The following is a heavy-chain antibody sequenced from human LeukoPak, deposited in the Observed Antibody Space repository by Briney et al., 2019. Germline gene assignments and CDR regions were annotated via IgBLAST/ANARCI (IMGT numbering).Heavy chain of an antibody. CDR1: GGSISYYY. CDR3: ARGAPYCGGDCSVYFDY. J-gene: IGHJ4*02. D-gene: IGHD2-21*02. Sequence: PSETLSLTCTVSGGSISYYYWSWIRQSAGKGLEWIGHMYPSGNTNYNPSLRGRVTMSVDTSKNQFSLSLTSVTAADTAVYYCARGAPYCGGDCSVYFDYWGRGSLVTVSS. CDR2: MYPSGNT. V-gene: IGHV4-4*07.